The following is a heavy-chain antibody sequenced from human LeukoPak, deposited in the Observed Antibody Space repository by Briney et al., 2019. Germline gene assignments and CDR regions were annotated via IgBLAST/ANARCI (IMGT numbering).Heavy chain of an antibody. CDR3: AWTVDMVRGPVFDY. D-gene: IGHD3-10*01. V-gene: IGHV3-53*04. J-gene: IGHJ4*02. CDR2: IYSGGST. CDR1: GFTVSSNY. Sequence: PGGSLRLSCAASGFTVSSNYMRWVRQAPVKGLEWVSVIYSGGSTYYADSVKGRFTISRHNSKNTLYLQMNSLRAEDTAVYYCAWTVDMVRGPVFDYWGQGTLVTVSS.